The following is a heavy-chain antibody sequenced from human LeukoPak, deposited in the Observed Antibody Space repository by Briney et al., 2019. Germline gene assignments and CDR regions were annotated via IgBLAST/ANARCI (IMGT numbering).Heavy chain of an antibody. V-gene: IGHV3-64*01. CDR3: ARGDSGSHLDY. D-gene: IGHD1-26*01. J-gene: IGHJ4*02. CDR1: GFTFSSYA. Sequence: LGGSLRLSCVASGFTFSSYAMHWVRQAPGKGLEYVSAISNNGGSTYYANSVKGRFTISRDNSKNTLSLQMGSLRAEDKAVYYCARGDSGSHLDYWGQGSLVTVSS. CDR2: ISNNGGST.